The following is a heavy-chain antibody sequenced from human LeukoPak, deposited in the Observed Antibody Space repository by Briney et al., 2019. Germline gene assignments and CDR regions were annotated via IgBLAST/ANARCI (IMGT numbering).Heavy chain of an antibody. CDR1: GGSISSRSYC. Sequence: SETLSLTCTVSGGSISSRSYCWGWIRQPPGKGLEWIGSVYYSGSTSYNPSLKSRVTISLDTSKNQFSLKLSSVTAADTAVYYCARRDHYYYYMDVWGKGTTVTISS. CDR2: VYYSGST. CDR3: ARRDHYYYYMDV. V-gene: IGHV4-39*01. J-gene: IGHJ6*03.